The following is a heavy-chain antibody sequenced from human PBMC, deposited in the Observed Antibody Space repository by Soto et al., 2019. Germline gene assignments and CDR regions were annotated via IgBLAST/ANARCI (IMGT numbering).Heavy chain of an antibody. CDR3: AREDWNYLIDY. V-gene: IGHV4-30-4*01. Sequence: PSETLSLTCTVSGGSISSGDYYWSWIRQPPGKGLEWIGYIYYSGSTYYNPSLKSRVTISVDTSKNQFSLKLSSVTAADTAVYYCAREDWNYLIDYWGQGTLVTVSP. CDR1: GGSISSGDYY. CDR2: IYYSGST. J-gene: IGHJ4*02. D-gene: IGHD1-7*01.